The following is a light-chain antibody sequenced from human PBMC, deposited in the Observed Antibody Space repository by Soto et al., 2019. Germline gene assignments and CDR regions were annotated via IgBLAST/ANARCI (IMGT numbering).Light chain of an antibody. CDR1: QTISTW. CDR2: AAS. CDR3: QQNYSTPLA. Sequence: DIQVTQSPPTLSASVGDRVTITCRASQTISTWMAWYQQKPGKAPKLLIYAASTLESGVPSRFSGSGSGTDFTLTISSLQLEDFATYYCQQNYSTPLAFGGGTKVDIK. V-gene: IGKV1-39*01. J-gene: IGKJ4*01.